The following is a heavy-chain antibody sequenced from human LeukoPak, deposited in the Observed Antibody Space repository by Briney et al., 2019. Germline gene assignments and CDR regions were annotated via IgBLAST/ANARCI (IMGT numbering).Heavy chain of an antibody. V-gene: IGHV4-4*07. CDR3: ARDRGYSYGYNWFDP. CDR2: IYTSGST. D-gene: IGHD5-18*01. J-gene: IGHJ5*02. CDR1: GGSISSYH. Sequence: SETLSLTCTVSGGSISSYHWSWIRQPAGKGLEWIGRIYTSGSTNYDPSLKSRVTMSVDTSKNQFSLKLSSVTAADTAVYYCARDRGYSYGYNWFDPWGQGTLVTVSS.